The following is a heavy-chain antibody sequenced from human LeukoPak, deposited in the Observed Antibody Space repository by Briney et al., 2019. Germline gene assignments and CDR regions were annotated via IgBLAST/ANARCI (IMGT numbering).Heavy chain of an antibody. CDR1: GGTFSSYA. J-gene: IGHJ4*02. CDR2: IIPILGIA. V-gene: IGHV1-69*04. CDR3: AMDTVVTRTFDY. D-gene: IGHD4-23*01. Sequence: SVKVSCKASGGTFSSYAISWVRQAPGQGLERMGRIIPILGIANYAQKFQGRVTITADKSTSTAYMELSSLRSEDTAVYYCAMDTVVTRTFDYWGQGTLVTVSS.